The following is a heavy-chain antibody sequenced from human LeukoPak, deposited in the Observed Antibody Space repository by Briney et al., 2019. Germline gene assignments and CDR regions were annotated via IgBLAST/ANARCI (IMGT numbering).Heavy chain of an antibody. D-gene: IGHD3-22*01. Sequence: GESLKISCKGSGYSFSTNWIGWVRQMPGKGLEWMGIIYPGDSDTRYSPSFQGQVTISADKSISTAYLQWSSLKASDTAMYYCARALHYYDSSGYPLKYNWFDPWGQGTLVTVSS. CDR2: IYPGDSDT. CDR1: GYSFSTNW. CDR3: ARALHYYDSSGYPLKYNWFDP. V-gene: IGHV5-51*01. J-gene: IGHJ5*02.